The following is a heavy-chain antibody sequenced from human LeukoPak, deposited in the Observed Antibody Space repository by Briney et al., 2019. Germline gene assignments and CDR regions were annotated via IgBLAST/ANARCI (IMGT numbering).Heavy chain of an antibody. J-gene: IGHJ4*02. CDR3: AKGVNGYDYFDY. V-gene: IGHV3-30*18. Sequence: GGSLRLSCAASGFTFSSYGMHWVRQAPGKGLEWVAVISYDGSNKYYADSVKGRFTISRDNSKNTLYLQMNSLRAEDTAVYYCAKGVNGYDYFDYWGQGTLVAVSS. CDR2: ISYDGSNK. CDR1: GFTFSSYG. D-gene: IGHD5-12*01.